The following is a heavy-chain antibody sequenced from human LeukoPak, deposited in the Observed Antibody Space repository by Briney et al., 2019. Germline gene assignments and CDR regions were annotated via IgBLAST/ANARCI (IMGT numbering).Heavy chain of an antibody. D-gene: IGHD3-9*01. Sequence: PGGSLRLSCVASGFTFSNYAMSWVRQAPGKGLEWVSAITGSGGNTYHADSVKGRFTISRDNSKNTVFLQMNSLRAEDTAVYYCAKWGDYDVLTGYYVSDYWGQGTLVTVSS. V-gene: IGHV3-23*01. CDR2: ITGSGGNT. CDR3: AKWGDYDVLTGYYVSDY. J-gene: IGHJ4*02. CDR1: GFTFSNYA.